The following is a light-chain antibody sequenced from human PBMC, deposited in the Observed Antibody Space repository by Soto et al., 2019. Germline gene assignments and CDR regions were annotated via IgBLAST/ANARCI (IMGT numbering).Light chain of an antibody. Sequence: IQMTQSPSSLSASVGDRVTITCRASQRITTYLNWYQQKPGEAPKLLISTSGTLQRGVPSRFSGSGSGTDFTLTITALRPEDFATYFCQQTYSTPYTFGQGTKQEIK. CDR1: QRITTY. J-gene: IGKJ2*01. CDR2: TSG. CDR3: QQTYSTPYT. V-gene: IGKV1-39*01.